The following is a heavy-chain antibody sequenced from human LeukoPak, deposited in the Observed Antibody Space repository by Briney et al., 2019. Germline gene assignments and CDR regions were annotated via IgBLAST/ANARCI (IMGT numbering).Heavy chain of an antibody. CDR2: INPNSGGT. CDR1: GYTFTGYY. D-gene: IGHD6-19*01. Sequence: APVKVSCKASGYTFTGYYMHWVRQAPGQGLEWMGWINPNSGGTNYAQKFQGRVTMTRDTSISTAYMELSRLRSDDTAVYYCARGRLARSPYFDYWGQGTLVTVSS. V-gene: IGHV1-2*02. J-gene: IGHJ4*02. CDR3: ARGRLARSPYFDY.